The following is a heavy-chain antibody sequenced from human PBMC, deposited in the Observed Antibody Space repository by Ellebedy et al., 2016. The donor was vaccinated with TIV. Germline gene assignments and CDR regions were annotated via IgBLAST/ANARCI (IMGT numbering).Heavy chain of an antibody. Sequence: GESLKISXAASGSTFSSYWMQWIRQAPGKGLEWVANIKQDGSEKYYVDSVKGRFTISRDNAKNSLYLQMNSLRAEDTAVYYCARALGGGDCYWGQGTLVTVSS. CDR3: ARALGGGDCY. CDR1: GSTFSSYW. D-gene: IGHD2-21*02. CDR2: IKQDGSEK. J-gene: IGHJ4*02. V-gene: IGHV3-7*01.